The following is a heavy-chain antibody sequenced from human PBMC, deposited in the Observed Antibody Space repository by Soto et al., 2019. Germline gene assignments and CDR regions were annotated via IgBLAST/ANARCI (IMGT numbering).Heavy chain of an antibody. CDR1: GGSISSGGYY. CDR2: IYYSGST. D-gene: IGHD3-10*01. J-gene: IGHJ6*02. Sequence: QVQLQESGPGLVKPSQTLSLTCTVSGGSISSGGYYWSWIRQHPGKGLEWIGYIYYSGSTSYNPSLKSRVTIAVDTSKNHFSLKLSSVTAADTAVYYCARIGTMVRGVSIYYYYGMDVLGQGTTVTVSS. V-gene: IGHV4-31*03. CDR3: ARIGTMVRGVSIYYYYGMDV.